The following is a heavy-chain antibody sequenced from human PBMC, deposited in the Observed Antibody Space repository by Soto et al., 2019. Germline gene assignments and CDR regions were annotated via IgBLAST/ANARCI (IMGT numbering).Heavy chain of an antibody. CDR3: ARAVSPYFGTWFDP. J-gene: IGHJ5*02. CDR2: ISQTGAT. CDR1: GGSITSGNSYS. V-gene: IGHV4-30-2*01. Sequence: SETLSLTCAVSGGSITSGNSYSWAWIRQPPGRGLEWIGSISQTGATSYNPSLKSRVSVSLDKSKNQFSLRLSSVTAADMAVYYCARAVSPYFGTWFDPWGQGTLVTVSS. D-gene: IGHD3-10*01.